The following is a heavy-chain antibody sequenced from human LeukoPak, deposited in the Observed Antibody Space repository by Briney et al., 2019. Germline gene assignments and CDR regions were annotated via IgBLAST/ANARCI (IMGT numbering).Heavy chain of an antibody. CDR2: ISCYNGDT. V-gene: IGHV1-18*01. CDR1: GYTFTHHG. Sequence: GASVKVSCKASGYTFTHHGISWVRQAPGQGLEWMGWISCYNGDTMYAQNVQGGATMTTDTSTRTVYIELRSLRSDDTAMYYCARVLVAYDPYPFEDVWGQGTTVTVPS. J-gene: IGHJ6*02. D-gene: IGHD5-12*01. CDR3: ARVLVAYDPYPFEDV.